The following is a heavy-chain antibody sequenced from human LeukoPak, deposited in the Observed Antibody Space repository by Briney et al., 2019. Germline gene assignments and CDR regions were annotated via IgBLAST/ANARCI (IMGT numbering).Heavy chain of an antibody. J-gene: IGHJ4*02. V-gene: IGHV4-59*11. CDR1: GGSISSHY. CDR2: IYYSGST. CDR3: ARSSVDIAAAGTEYFDY. Sequence: SETLSLTCTVSGGSISSHYWSWIRQPPGKGLEWIGYIYYSGSTNYNPSLKSRVTISVDTSKNQFSLKLSSVTAADTAVYYCARSSVDIAAAGTEYFDYWGQGTLVTVSS. D-gene: IGHD6-13*01.